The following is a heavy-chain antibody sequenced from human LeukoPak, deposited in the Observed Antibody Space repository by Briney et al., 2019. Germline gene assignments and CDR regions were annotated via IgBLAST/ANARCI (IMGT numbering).Heavy chain of an antibody. CDR1: GFTFSSYA. CDR2: ISGSGGST. CDR3: ASDMITFGGVIVRFDY. D-gene: IGHD3-16*02. Sequence: GGSLRLSCAASGFTFSSYAMTWVRRAPGKGLEWVSAISGSGGSTYYADSVKGRFTISRDNSKNTLYLQMNSLRAEDTAVYYCASDMITFGGVIVRFDYWGQGTLVTVSS. J-gene: IGHJ4*02. V-gene: IGHV3-23*01.